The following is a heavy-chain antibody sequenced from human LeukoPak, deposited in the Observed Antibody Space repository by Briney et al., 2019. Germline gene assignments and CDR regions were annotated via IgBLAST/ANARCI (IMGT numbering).Heavy chain of an antibody. V-gene: IGHV3-30*04. D-gene: IGHD1-7*01. CDR2: ISYDGSNK. J-gene: IGHJ6*03. CDR1: GFTFSSYA. CDR3: AREGELPAYYYYYMDV. Sequence: GGSLRLSCAASGFTFSSYAMHWVRQAPGKGLEWVAVISYDGSNKYYADSVKGRFTISRDNSKNTLYLQMNSLRAEDTAVYYCAREGELPAYYYYYMDVWGKGTTVTVSS.